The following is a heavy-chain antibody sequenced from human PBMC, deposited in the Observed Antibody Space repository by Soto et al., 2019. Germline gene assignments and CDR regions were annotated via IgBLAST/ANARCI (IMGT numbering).Heavy chain of an antibody. J-gene: IGHJ4*02. V-gene: IGHV4-30-4*02. CDR1: GGSISSGDYY. D-gene: IGHD3-3*01. CDR2: IYYSGST. CDR3: AREAYYDFWSGYYYLDY. Sequence: PSETLSLTCTVSGGSISSGDYYWSWIRQPPGKGLEWIGYIYYSGSTYYNPSLKSRVTISVDTSKNQFSLKLSSVTAADTAVYYCAREAYYDFWSGYYYLDYWGQGTLVTVSS.